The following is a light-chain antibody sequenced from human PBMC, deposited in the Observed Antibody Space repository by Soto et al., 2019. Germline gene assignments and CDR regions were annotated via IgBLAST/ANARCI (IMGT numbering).Light chain of an antibody. CDR2: AAS. Sequence: DRVXXTCRASQSLSSYLNWYQQRPGKAPKLLIYAASSLQSGVPSRFSGSGSGTDFTLTISSLQPEDFAAYYCQESYSTRHTFGQGTKADIK. CDR3: QESYSTRHT. J-gene: IGKJ1*01. CDR1: QSLSSY. V-gene: IGKV1-39*01.